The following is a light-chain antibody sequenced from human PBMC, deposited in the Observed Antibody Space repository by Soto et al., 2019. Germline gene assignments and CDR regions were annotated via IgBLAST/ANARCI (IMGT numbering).Light chain of an antibody. CDR3: HQYNSWSPGT. CDR1: QSISRS. J-gene: IGKJ2*01. CDR2: DAS. Sequence: EIVLTQSPAILPVSPGERATLSCRASQSISRSLASYQQQPRQAPRRLIADASTRATGIPARFSGSGSGTEFTPPISSLQYADFALYYCHQYNSWSPGTFGQGTKVEI. V-gene: IGKV3-15*01.